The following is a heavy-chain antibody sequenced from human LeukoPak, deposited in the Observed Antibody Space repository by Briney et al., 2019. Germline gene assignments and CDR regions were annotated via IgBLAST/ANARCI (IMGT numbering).Heavy chain of an antibody. J-gene: IGHJ4*02. CDR1: GDTFGTFS. CDR2: LTPLGGTP. V-gene: IGHV1-69*06. CDR3: AKFWSGYYTD. D-gene: IGHD3-3*01. Sequence: ASVKVSCKASGDTFGTFSFNWVRQAPSEGLEWLGGLTPLGGTPNYAQKFQGRLTISADKSTSTVYMELSRLTSEDTAVYFCAKFWSGYYTDWGQGTLVSVSS.